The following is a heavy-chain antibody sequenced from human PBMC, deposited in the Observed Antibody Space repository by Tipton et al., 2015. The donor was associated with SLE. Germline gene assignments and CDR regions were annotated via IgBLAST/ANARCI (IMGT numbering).Heavy chain of an antibody. CDR2: IYYSGST. D-gene: IGHD3-3*01. CDR1: GGSISGGVYY. J-gene: IGHJ4*02. Sequence: TLSLTCTVSGGSISGGVYYWTWIRQHPGQGLEWIGYIYYSGSTYYNPSLNSRVTISVDTSKNQFSLKLTSVTAADTAVYYCARDPYDSWSDYQATFDYWGQGTLVTVSP. V-gene: IGHV4-31*03. CDR3: ARDPYDSWSDYQATFDY.